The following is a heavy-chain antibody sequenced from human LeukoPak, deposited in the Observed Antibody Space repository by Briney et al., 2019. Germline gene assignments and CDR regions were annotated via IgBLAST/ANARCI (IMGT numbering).Heavy chain of an antibody. Sequence: PGGSLRLSCAASGFTFSTYWMSWVRQAPGKGLEWVANIKQDGSEKYYVDSVKGRFTISRDNAKNSLYLQMNSLRAEDTAVYYCAKDLYSSSWNAFDYWGQGTLVTVSS. D-gene: IGHD6-13*01. CDR2: IKQDGSEK. V-gene: IGHV3-7*01. CDR3: AKDLYSSSWNAFDY. CDR1: GFTFSTYW. J-gene: IGHJ4*02.